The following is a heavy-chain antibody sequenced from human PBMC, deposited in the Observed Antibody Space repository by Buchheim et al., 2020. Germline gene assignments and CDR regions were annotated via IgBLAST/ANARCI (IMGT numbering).Heavy chain of an antibody. CDR1: GFTFSSYG. V-gene: IGHV3-33*01. D-gene: IGHD3-22*01. CDR3: ARDLSGDYDSSGYYGY. CDR2: IWYDGSNK. Sequence: QVQLVESGGGVVQPGRSLRLSCAASGFTFSSYGMHWVRQAPGKGLEWVAVIWYDGSNKYYADSVKGRFTISRDNSKNTLYLKMNSLRAEDTAGYYCARDLSGDYDSSGYYGYWGQGTL. J-gene: IGHJ4*02.